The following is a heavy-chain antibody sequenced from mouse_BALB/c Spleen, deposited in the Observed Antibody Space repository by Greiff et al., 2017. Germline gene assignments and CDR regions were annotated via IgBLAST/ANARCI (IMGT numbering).Heavy chain of an antibody. D-gene: IGHD1-1*01. J-gene: IGHJ1*01. V-gene: IGHV1-4*01. CDR1: GYTFTSYT. CDR2: INPSSGYT. Sequence: QVTLKESGAELARPGASVKMSCKASGYTFTSYTMHWVKQRPGQGLEWIGYINPSSGYTNYNQKFKDKATLTADKSSSTAYMQLSSLTSEDSAVYYCARGRDYYGSSYWYFDVWGAGTTGTVSS. CDR3: ARGRDYYGSSYWYFDV.